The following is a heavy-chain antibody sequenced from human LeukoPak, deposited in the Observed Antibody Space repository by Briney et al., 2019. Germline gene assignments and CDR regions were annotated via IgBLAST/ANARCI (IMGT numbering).Heavy chain of an antibody. CDR1: GFTFSSYE. D-gene: IGHD1-26*01. Sequence: PGRSLRLSCAASGFTFSSYEMNWVRQAPGKALEWVSSITSSGAYIFYADSVRGRFTISRDNAKDSLYLQMNSLGPEDTAVYYCARDPYSGNYGNYYYYYMDVWGKGTTVTISS. CDR3: ARDPYSGNYGNYYYYYMDV. V-gene: IGHV3-21*01. J-gene: IGHJ6*03. CDR2: ITSSGAYI.